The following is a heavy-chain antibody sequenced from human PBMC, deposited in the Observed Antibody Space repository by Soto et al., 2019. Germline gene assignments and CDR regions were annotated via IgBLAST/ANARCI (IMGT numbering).Heavy chain of an antibody. J-gene: IGHJ5*02. CDR2: ISAYNGNT. Sequence: GASVKFSCKASGYTFTSYGISWVRQAPGQGLECMGWISAYNGNTNYAQKLQGRVTMTTDTSTSTAYMELRSLRSDDTAVYYCARTGGHSSSSGIFIFVWFDPWGQGTLVTVSS. D-gene: IGHD6-6*01. CDR3: ARTGGHSSSSGIFIFVWFDP. CDR1: GYTFTSYG. V-gene: IGHV1-18*01.